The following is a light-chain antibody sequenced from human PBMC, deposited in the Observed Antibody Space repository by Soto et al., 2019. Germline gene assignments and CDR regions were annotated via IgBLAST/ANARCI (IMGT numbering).Light chain of an antibody. CDR2: AAS. V-gene: IGKV1-27*01. CDR3: PKYSSVPV. Sequence: DIQMTQSPTSLSASVGDRVTITCRASQGIRNFVAWYQQKPGKAPKLLIYAASTLQSGVPSRFSGSGSGTDFTLTINSLQPEDVATYSCPKYSSVPVFGAGTKVEIK. CDR1: QGIRNF. J-gene: IGKJ3*01.